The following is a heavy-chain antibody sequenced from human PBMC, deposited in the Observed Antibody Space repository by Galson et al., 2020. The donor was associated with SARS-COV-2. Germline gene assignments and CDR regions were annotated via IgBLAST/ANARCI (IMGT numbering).Heavy chain of an antibody. CDR1: GYTFTSNG. J-gene: IGHJ4*02. Sequence: ASVKVSCKASGYTFTSNGISWMRQAPGQGLEWMGWNTNYAQKFQGRVTMTTDTSTTTAYMELRGLRSDDTAVYYCARFSYRSGYPPFDYWGQGTLVTVSS. D-gene: IGHD3-22*01. CDR3: ARFSYRSGYPPFDY. CDR2: NT. V-gene: IGHV1-18*01.